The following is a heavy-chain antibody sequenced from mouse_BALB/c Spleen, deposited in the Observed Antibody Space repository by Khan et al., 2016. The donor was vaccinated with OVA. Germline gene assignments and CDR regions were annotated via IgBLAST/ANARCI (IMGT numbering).Heavy chain of an antibody. Sequence: VQLQQSGTVLARPGASVKMSCKASGYSFTSYLIHWVKQRPGQGLEWIGDIYPGNSDTTYNQKFKDKAKLTAGTSANTAYMELSSLTNEDSAVXYGAIGGYSSFAYWGQGTLVTVSA. CDR3: AIGGYSSFAY. J-gene: IGHJ3*01. CDR1: GYSFTSYL. CDR2: IYPGNSDT. D-gene: IGHD1-3*01. V-gene: IGHV1-5*01.